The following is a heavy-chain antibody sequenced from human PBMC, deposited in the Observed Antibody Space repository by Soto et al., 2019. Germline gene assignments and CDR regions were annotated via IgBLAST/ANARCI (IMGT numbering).Heavy chain of an antibody. J-gene: IGHJ4*02. D-gene: IGHD6-19*01. CDR1: GYTFTSYA. CDR2: INAGNGNT. Sequence: QVQLVQSGAEVQKPGASVKVSCKASGYTFTSYAMHWVRQAPGQRLEWMGWINAGNGNTKYSQKFQGRVTLTRDTSASTAYMELSSLRSEDTAVYYCARVSSGWYYGYWGQGTLVTVSS. V-gene: IGHV1-3*01. CDR3: ARVSSGWYYGY.